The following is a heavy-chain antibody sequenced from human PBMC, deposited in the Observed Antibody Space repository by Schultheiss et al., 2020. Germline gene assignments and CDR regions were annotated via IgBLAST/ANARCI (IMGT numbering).Heavy chain of an antibody. CDR3: AKTGPPVVVVAASPIYYFDY. J-gene: IGHJ4*02. CDR1: GFTVSSNY. D-gene: IGHD2-15*01. Sequence: GGSLRLSCAASGFTVSSNYMSWVRQAPGKGLEWVSGISWNSGSIGYADSVKGRFTISRDNSKNTLYVQMNSLRAEDTAVYYCAKTGPPVVVVAASPIYYFDYWGQGTLVTVSS. CDR2: ISWNSGSI. V-gene: IGHV3-23*01.